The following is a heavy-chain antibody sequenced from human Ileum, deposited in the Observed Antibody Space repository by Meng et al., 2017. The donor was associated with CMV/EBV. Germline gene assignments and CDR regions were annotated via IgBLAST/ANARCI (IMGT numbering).Heavy chain of an antibody. Sequence: YGGSFRGYFWSWIRPSPGKGLEWIGEINQSGSTNYNPSLKSRVTISVDSSKNQFSLKLNSVTAADTAMYYCARAFCTSTSCHLLFDYWGQGTLVTVSS. CDR3: ARAFCTSTSCHLLFDY. CDR2: INQSGST. CDR1: GGSFRGYF. V-gene: IGHV4-34*01. D-gene: IGHD2-2*01. J-gene: IGHJ4*02.